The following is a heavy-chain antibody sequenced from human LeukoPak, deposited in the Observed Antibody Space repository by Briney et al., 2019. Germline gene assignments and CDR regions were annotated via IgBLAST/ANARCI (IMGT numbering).Heavy chain of an antibody. Sequence: GGSLRLSCAASGFTFSSYAMSWVRQAPGKGLEWVSAISGSGGSTYYADSVKGRFTISRDNSKNTLYLQMNSLRAEDTAVYYCANKWGLITVVRGVIRDFAFDIWGQGTMVTVSS. V-gene: IGHV3-23*01. D-gene: IGHD3-10*01. CDR2: ISGSGGST. CDR3: ANKWGLITVVRGVIRDFAFDI. J-gene: IGHJ3*02. CDR1: GFTFSSYA.